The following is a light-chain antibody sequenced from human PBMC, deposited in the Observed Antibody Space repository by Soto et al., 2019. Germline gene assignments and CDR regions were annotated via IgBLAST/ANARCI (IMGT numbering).Light chain of an antibody. Sequence: QPVLTQPASVSGSPGQSITISCTGTSSDVGGYNYVSWYQQHPGKAPKLIIYEVSNRPSGVSNRFSGSKSGNTASLTISGLQAEDEADYYCSSYTTSSTHWVFGGGTKVTVL. V-gene: IGLV2-14*01. CDR2: EVS. J-gene: IGLJ3*02. CDR1: SSDVGGYNY. CDR3: SSYTTSSTHWV.